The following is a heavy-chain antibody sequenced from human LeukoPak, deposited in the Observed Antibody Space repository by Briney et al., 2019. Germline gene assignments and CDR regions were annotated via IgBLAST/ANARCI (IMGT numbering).Heavy chain of an antibody. CDR1: GFTFSNYA. Sequence: GGSLRLSCAASGFTFSNYAMHWIRQAPGKGLEWVAVISYDGSNEYYADSVKGRFTISRDNTKNTLYLQMNSLRTEDTAVYYCARGTTAQVVVVAATFPLDYWGQGTLVAVSS. CDR3: ARGTTAQVVVVAATFPLDY. V-gene: IGHV3-30-3*01. D-gene: IGHD2-15*01. J-gene: IGHJ4*02. CDR2: ISYDGSNE.